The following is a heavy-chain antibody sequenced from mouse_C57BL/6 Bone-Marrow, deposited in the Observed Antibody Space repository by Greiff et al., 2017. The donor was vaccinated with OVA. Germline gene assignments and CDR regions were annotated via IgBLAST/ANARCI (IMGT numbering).Heavy chain of an antibody. CDR2: IHPNSGST. D-gene: IGHD2-4*01. CDR3: ARGRNYEYDGFAY. Sequence: QVQLKQPGAELVKPGASVKLSCKASGYTFTSYWMHWVKQRPGQGLEWIGMIHPNSGSTNYNEKFKSKATLTVDKSSSTAYMQLSSLTSEDSAVYYCARGRNYEYDGFAYWGQGTLVTVSA. V-gene: IGHV1-64*01. J-gene: IGHJ3*01. CDR1: GYTFTSYW.